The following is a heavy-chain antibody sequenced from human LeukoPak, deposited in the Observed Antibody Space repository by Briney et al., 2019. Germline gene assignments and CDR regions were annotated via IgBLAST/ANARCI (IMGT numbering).Heavy chain of an antibody. CDR3: ARGYTSGWSNWFDP. V-gene: IGHV4-59*02. CDR1: GGSVSGDY. D-gene: IGHD6-13*01. J-gene: IGHJ5*02. Sequence: SSETLSLTCSVSGGSVSGDYWSWIRQPPGKGLEWIGYIYYSGSINYNPSLKNRVTVSVDTSKNQFSLKLSSVTAADTAVYYCARGYTSGWSNWFDPWGQGTLVTVPS. CDR2: IYYSGSI.